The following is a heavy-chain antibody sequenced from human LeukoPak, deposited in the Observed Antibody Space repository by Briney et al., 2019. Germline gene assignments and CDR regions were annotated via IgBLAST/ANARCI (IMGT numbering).Heavy chain of an antibody. V-gene: IGHV4-4*07. D-gene: IGHD6-19*01. CDR1: GGSISDFY. Sequence: PSETLSLTCTVSGGSISDFYWSWIRQPAGKGLEYIGRVSATGSTSFNPSLQSRVTISVDTSKSQFSLKLSSVTAADTAVYYCAQVTVGGHFDFWGQGILVTVSS. J-gene: IGHJ4*02. CDR3: AQVTVGGHFDF. CDR2: VSATGST.